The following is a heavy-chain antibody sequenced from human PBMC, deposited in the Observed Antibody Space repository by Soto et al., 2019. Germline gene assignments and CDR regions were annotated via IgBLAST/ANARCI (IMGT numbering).Heavy chain of an antibody. D-gene: IGHD3-22*01. J-gene: IGHJ5*02. V-gene: IGHV1-18*04. Sequence: ASVKVSCKASGYTFTSYGISWVRQAPGQGLEWMGWISAYNGNTNYAQKLQGRVTMTTDTSTSTAYMELRSLRSDDTAVYYCARPRGASNYYDSSGYKNWFDPWGQGTLVTVSS. CDR3: ARPRGASNYYDSSGYKNWFDP. CDR2: ISAYNGNT. CDR1: GYTFTSYG.